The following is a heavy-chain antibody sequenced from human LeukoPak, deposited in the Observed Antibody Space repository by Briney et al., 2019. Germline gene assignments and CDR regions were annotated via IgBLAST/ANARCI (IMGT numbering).Heavy chain of an antibody. CDR2: IYYAGST. D-gene: IGHD6-13*01. CDR1: GGSISSYY. V-gene: IGHV4-59*01. J-gene: IGHJ4*02. CDR3: ASSKSGSSWYYFDY. Sequence: PSETLSLTCGVSGGSISSYYWAWIRQAPGKGLEWIGYIYYAGSTNYNPSLKSRVTMSVDMSRNQFSLRMTSVTAADTAVYYCASSKSGSSWYYFDYWGQGTLVTVSS.